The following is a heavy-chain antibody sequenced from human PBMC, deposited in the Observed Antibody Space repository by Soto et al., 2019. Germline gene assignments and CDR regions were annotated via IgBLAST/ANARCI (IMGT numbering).Heavy chain of an antibody. CDR1: GFTFSSYW. CDR3: ARERYCSSSSCYRAGYYYGMDL. D-gene: IGHD2-2*02. J-gene: IGHJ6*02. Sequence: GGSLRLSCAASGFTFSSYWMSWVRQAPGKGLEWVANIKQDGSEKYYVDSVKGRFTISRDNAKNSLYLQMNSLRAEDTAVYYCARERYCSSSSCYRAGYYYGMDLWGQGTTVTVSS. CDR2: IKQDGSEK. V-gene: IGHV3-7*01.